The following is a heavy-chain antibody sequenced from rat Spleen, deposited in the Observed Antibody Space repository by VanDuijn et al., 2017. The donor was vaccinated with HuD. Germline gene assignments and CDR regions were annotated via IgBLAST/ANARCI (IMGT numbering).Heavy chain of an antibody. Sequence: EVQLVESGGGLVQPGRSLKLSCAASGFTFSDYYMAWVRQAPKKGLEWVASISYEGSSTNYRDSVKGRFTISRDNAKSTLYLQMDSLKSEDTATYYCARSVFDYWGQGVMVTVSS. CDR3: ARSVFDY. J-gene: IGHJ2*01. V-gene: IGHV5-7*01. CDR2: ISYEGSST. CDR1: GFTFSDYY.